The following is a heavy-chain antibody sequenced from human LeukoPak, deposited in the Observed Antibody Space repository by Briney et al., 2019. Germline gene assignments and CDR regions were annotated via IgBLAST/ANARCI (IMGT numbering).Heavy chain of an antibody. CDR1: GGSINAYY. CDR3: ARMQHDNDDYGDGFDV. V-gene: IGHV4-59*08. J-gene: IGHJ3*01. Sequence: SETLSLTCTVSGGSINAYYWIWIRQPPGKGLEWIGYIYYSGNTRYNPPLKSRVTISVDTSQNHYFLNLSSVTAADTALYYCARMQHDNDDYGDGFDVWGQGTMVTVSS. CDR2: IYYSGNT. D-gene: IGHD4-17*01.